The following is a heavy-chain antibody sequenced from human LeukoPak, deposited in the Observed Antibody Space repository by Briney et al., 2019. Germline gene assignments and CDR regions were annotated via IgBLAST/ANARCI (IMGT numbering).Heavy chain of an antibody. CDR2: IYYSGST. CDR3: ARGQKYISSWYGNWFDP. V-gene: IGHV4-59*01. CDR1: GGSISSYY. Sequence: SETLSLTCTVSGGSISSYYWSWIRQPPGKGLEWIGYIYYSGSTNYNPSLKSRVTISVDTSKNQFSLKLSSVTAADTAVYYCARGQKYISSWYGNWFDPWGQGTLVTVSS. J-gene: IGHJ5*02. D-gene: IGHD6-13*01.